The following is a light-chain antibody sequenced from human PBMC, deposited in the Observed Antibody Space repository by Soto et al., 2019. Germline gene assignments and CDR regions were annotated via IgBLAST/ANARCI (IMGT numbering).Light chain of an antibody. V-gene: IGKV3-11*01. CDR2: DVS. Sequence: IVLTQSPATLSLSPGKRATLSCRASQNISNYLIWYQQKPGQAPRLLIYDVSNRATGIPARFSGSGSGTEFTLTISSLQSEDSAVYYCQQYNSWLWTFGQGTKVDIK. CDR1: QNISNY. CDR3: QQYNSWLWT. J-gene: IGKJ1*01.